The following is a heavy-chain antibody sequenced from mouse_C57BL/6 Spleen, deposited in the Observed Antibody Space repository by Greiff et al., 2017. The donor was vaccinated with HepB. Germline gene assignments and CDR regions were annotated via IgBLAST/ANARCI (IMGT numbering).Heavy chain of an antibody. D-gene: IGHD3-3*01. CDR2: IHPNSGST. V-gene: IGHV1-64*01. J-gene: IGHJ1*03. CDR1: GYTFTSYW. CDR3: ARQKDKYFDV. Sequence: QVHVKQPGAELVKPGASVKLSCKASGYTFTSYWMHWVKQRPGQGLEWIGMIHPNSGSTNYNEKFKSKATLTVDKSSSTAYMQLSSLTSEDSAVYYCARQKDKYFDVWGTGTTVTVSS.